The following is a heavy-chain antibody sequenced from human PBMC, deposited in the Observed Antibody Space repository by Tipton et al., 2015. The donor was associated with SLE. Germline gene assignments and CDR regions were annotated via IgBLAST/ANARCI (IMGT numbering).Heavy chain of an antibody. Sequence: QSGAEVKKPGASVKVSCKASGYTFASFDINWVRQAPGQGLEWMGMINPSGGHTTYAQRFQGRVTMTRDTSTSSVYMELSSLRSDDTAVYYCARDRTYCASALCVFDFWGQGTLVTVSS. J-gene: IGHJ4*02. CDR2: INPSGGHT. V-gene: IGHV1-46*01. CDR1: GYTFASFD. D-gene: IGHD3-22*01. CDR3: ARDRTYCASALCVFDF.